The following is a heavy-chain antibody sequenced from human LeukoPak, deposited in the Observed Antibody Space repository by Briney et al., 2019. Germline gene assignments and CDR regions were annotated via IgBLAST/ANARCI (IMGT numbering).Heavy chain of an antibody. CDR1: GFSFSTYW. CDR2: IKGDGSEI. Sequence: PGGSLRLSCAASGFSFSTYWMRWARQTPGKGLEWVANIKGDGSEINYVDSVKGRFTISRDNAKNSLSLQMNSLTADDTGVYYCARERLPYSGDHWGQGTLVTVSS. D-gene: IGHD4-11*01. CDR3: ARERLPYSGDH. V-gene: IGHV3-7*01. J-gene: IGHJ4*02.